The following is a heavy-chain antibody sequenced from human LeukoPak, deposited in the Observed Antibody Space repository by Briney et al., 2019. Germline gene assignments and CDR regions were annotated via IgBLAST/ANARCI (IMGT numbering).Heavy chain of an antibody. Sequence: PGGSLRLSCAASGFTFDDYAMNWVRQAPGKGLEWVSLISGDGGSTYYADSVKGRFTISRDNSKNSLYLQMNSLRTEDTALYYCAKEVIAVAGFYYYGMDVWGQGTTVTVSS. CDR3: AKEVIAVAGFYYYGMDV. V-gene: IGHV3-43*02. J-gene: IGHJ6*02. CDR1: GFTFDDYA. CDR2: ISGDGGST. D-gene: IGHD6-19*01.